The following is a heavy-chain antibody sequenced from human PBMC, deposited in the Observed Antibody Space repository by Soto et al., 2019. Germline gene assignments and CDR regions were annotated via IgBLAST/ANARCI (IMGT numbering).Heavy chain of an antibody. CDR3: ARDLGSGYDPGDY. D-gene: IGHD5-12*01. CDR2: IIPIFGTT. CDR1: GDIFSGYS. J-gene: IGHJ4*02. Sequence: SVKVSCKTSGDIFSGYSISWVRQATGQGLEWMGVIIPIFGTTNYAQRFHGRVTITADKSTSTVYMELYSLKSVDTAVYYCARDLGSGYDPGDYWGQGTLVTVSS. V-gene: IGHV1-69*06.